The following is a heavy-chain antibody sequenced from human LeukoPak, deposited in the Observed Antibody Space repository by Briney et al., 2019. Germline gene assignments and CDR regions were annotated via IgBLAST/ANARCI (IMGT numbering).Heavy chain of an antibody. CDR1: GFTFSSYA. CDR2: ISYDGSNK. V-gene: IGHV3-30*04. CDR3: ARAGIAVAGTLDGDYFDY. D-gene: IGHD6-19*01. Sequence: PGGSLRLSCAASGFTFSSYAMHWVRQAPGKGLEWVAVISYDGSNKYYADSVKGRFTISRDNSKNTLYLQMNSLRAEYTAVYYCARAGIAVAGTLDGDYFDYWGQGTLVTVSS. J-gene: IGHJ4*02.